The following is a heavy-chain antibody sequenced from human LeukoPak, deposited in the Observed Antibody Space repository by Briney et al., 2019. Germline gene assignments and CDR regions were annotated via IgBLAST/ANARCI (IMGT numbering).Heavy chain of an antibody. J-gene: IGHJ4*02. CDR2: INIDGSTT. CDR1: GFTFDDYA. D-gene: IGHD4-17*01. V-gene: IGHV3-74*01. Sequence: GGSLRLSCAASGFTFDDYAMHWVRQAPGKGLVWVSRINIDGSTTSYADSVKGRFTISRDNAKDTLYLQMNSLRAEDTAVYYCARERMTTVNDWGQGTLVIVSS. CDR3: ARERMTTVND.